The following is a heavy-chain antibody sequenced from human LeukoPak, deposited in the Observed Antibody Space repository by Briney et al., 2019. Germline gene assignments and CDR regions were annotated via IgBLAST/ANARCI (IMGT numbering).Heavy chain of an antibody. J-gene: IGHJ4*02. D-gene: IGHD6-19*01. CDR1: GFTVSSNS. V-gene: IGHV3-7*01. CDR2: IKQDGSEK. Sequence: GGSLRLSCTVSGFTVSSNSMSWVRQAPGKGLEWVANIKQDGSEKYYVDSVKGRFTISRDNAKNSLYLQMNSLRAEDTAVYYCARARILAVAGFYFDYWGQGTLVTVSS. CDR3: ARARILAVAGFYFDY.